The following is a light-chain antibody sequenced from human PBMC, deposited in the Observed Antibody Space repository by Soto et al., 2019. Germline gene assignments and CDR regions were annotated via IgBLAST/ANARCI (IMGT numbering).Light chain of an antibody. V-gene: IGLV1-47*01. J-gene: IGLJ3*02. CDR3: AAWDDSLSGVM. CDR2: RNN. Sequence: QSVLTQPPLASGTPGQRVSISCSGSSSNVGSKYVYWYQQLPGTAPKLLIYRNNQRPSGVPDRFSGSKSGTSASLAISGLRSEDEADYYCAAWDDSLSGVMFGGGTKLTVL. CDR1: SSNVGSKY.